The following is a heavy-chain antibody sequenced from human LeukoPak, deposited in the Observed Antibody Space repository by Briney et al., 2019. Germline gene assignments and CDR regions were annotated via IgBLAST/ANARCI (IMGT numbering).Heavy chain of an antibody. CDR2: IHSDGSTT. Sequence: GSLRLSCAASGFTFSRSWMHWVRQAPGKGLVWVSHIHSDGSTTTYADSVKGRFTISRDDAKNTLYLQMNSLRAEDTAVYYCIRGGGTGEFDYWGQGTLVTVSS. J-gene: IGHJ4*02. D-gene: IGHD3-16*01. CDR3: IRGGGTGEFDY. CDR1: GFTFSRSW. V-gene: IGHV3-74*01.